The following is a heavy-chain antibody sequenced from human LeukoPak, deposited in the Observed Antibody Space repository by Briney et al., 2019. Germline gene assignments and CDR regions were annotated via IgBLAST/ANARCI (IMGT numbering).Heavy chain of an antibody. CDR3: ARDMYDSSGYFDY. CDR1: GYTFTNYG. CDR2: ISGYNGNT. V-gene: IGHV1-18*01. D-gene: IGHD3-22*01. Sequence: ASVKVSCKASGYTFTNYGLSWVRQAPGHGLEWLGWISGYNGNTNFAQKFQDRVTMTTDTSTSTAYMELGSLRSDDTAVYYCARDMYDSSGYFDYWGQGILVTVSS. J-gene: IGHJ4*02.